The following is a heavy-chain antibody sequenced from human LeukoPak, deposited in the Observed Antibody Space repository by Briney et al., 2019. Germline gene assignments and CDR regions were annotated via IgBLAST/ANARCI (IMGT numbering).Heavy chain of an antibody. D-gene: IGHD3-22*01. CDR2: IYTSEST. Sequence: PSETLSLTCTVSGGSISSYYWSWIRQPAGKGLEWIGRIYTSESTNYNPSLKSRVTMSVDTSKNQFSLKLSSVTAADTAVYYCAREADSSGYYYNWYFDLWGRGTLVTVSS. CDR1: GGSISSYY. J-gene: IGHJ2*01. V-gene: IGHV4-4*07. CDR3: AREADSSGYYYNWYFDL.